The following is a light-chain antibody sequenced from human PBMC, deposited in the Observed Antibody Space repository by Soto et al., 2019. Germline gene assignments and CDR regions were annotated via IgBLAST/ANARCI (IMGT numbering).Light chain of an antibody. CDR2: KAS. CDR3: QQYHTLLT. Sequence: DIPMTQSPSTLSASVGGRVIITCRASQSISNWLAWYQQRPGKAPKMLIYKASTLESGVPSRFSGSGSGTEFTLTISSLQPDDFAIYYCQQYHTLLTFGGGTKVEIK. J-gene: IGKJ4*01. CDR1: QSISNW. V-gene: IGKV1-5*03.